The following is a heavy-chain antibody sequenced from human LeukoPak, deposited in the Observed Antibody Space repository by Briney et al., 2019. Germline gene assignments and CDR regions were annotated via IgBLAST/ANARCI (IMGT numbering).Heavy chain of an antibody. Sequence: PSETLSLTCTVSGGSISSGSYYWSWIRQPAGKGLEWIGRIYTSGSTNYNPSLKSRVTISVDTSKNQFSLKLSSVTAADTAVYYCVRGTWRYYFDYWGQGTLVTVSS. D-gene: IGHD3-3*01. CDR2: IYTSGST. CDR3: VRGTWRYYFDY. V-gene: IGHV4-61*02. CDR1: GGSISSGSYY. J-gene: IGHJ4*02.